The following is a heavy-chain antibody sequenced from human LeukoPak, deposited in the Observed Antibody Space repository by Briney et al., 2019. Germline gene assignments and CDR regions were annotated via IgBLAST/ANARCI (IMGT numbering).Heavy chain of an antibody. Sequence: KTSETLSLTCTVSGGSISSYYWSWIRQPPGKGLEWIGYIYYSGSTNYNPSLKSRVTISVDTSKNQFSLKLSSVTAADTAVYYCARHLRAVGATFGVNWFDPWGRGTLVTVSS. CDR1: GGSISSYY. J-gene: IGHJ5*02. CDR2: IYYSGST. D-gene: IGHD1-26*01. V-gene: IGHV4-59*08. CDR3: ARHLRAVGATFGVNWFDP.